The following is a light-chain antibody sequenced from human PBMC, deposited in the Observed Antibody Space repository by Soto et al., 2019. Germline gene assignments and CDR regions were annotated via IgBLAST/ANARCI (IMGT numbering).Light chain of an antibody. CDR3: QQYGRSGT. CDR1: QSVSRTY. V-gene: IGKV3-20*01. CDR2: ATS. J-gene: IGKJ1*01. Sequence: EIVLTQSPGTLSLSPGGRATLSCRASQSVSRTYLAWYQQKPVQAPRLLIYATSSRATGIPDRFSGSGSGTDFTLTISRLEPEDFAVYYCQQYGRSGTFGQGTKV.